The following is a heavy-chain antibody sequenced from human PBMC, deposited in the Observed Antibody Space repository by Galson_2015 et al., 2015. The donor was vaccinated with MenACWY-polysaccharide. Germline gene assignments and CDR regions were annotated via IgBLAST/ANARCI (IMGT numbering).Heavy chain of an antibody. CDR3: AREGSRIVFHAFDT. V-gene: IGHV3-33*05. CDR2: IQYDGSKI. Sequence: SLRLSCAASGSRFSNSGMHWVRQAPGKGLEWVAVIQYDGSKIVYADSVKGRFTISRDNSRNTLFLEMNSLGAEDTAVYYCAREGSRIVFHAFDTWGQGT. CDR1: GSRFSNSG. D-gene: IGHD6-13*01. J-gene: IGHJ3*02.